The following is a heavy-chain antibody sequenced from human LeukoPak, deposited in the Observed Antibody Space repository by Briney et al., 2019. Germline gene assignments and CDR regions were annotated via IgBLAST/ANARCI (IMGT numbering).Heavy chain of an antibody. CDR3: ASRRQWLVRFDY. J-gene: IGHJ4*02. Sequence: PSETLSLTCAVYGGSFSGYYWSWIRQPPGKGLEWIGEINHSGSTNYNPSLKSRVTISVDTSKNQFSLKLSSVTAADTAVYHCASRRQWLVRFDYWGQGTLVTVSS. V-gene: IGHV4-34*01. CDR1: GGSFSGYY. CDR2: INHSGST. D-gene: IGHD6-19*01.